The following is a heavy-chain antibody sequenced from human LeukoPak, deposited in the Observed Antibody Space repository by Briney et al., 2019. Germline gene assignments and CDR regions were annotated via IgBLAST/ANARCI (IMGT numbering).Heavy chain of an antibody. CDR2: IWYDGSNK. D-gene: IGHD2-15*01. CDR1: GFTFSSYG. V-gene: IGHV3-33*01. CDR3: ARGQYSPDY. J-gene: IGHJ4*02. Sequence: PRRSLRLSCAASGFTFSSYGMHWVRQAPGKGLEWVAVIWYDGSNKYYTDSVKGRFTISRDNSKNTLYLQMNSLRAEDTAVYYCARGQYSPDYWGQGTLVTVSS.